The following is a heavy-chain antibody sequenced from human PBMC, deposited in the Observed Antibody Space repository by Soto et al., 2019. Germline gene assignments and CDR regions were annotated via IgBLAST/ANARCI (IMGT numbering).Heavy chain of an antibody. CDR3: ARGGLITFGGVIAPFDY. CDR2: INPSGGST. J-gene: IGHJ4*02. CDR1: GYTFTSYY. V-gene: IGHV1-46*03. Sequence: QVQLVQSGAEVKKPGASVKVSCKASGYTFTSYYMHWVRQAPVQGLEWMGIINPSGGSTSYAQKFQGRVTMTRDTSTSTVYMELSSLRSEDTAVYYCARGGLITFGGVIAPFDYWGQGTLVTVSS. D-gene: IGHD3-16*02.